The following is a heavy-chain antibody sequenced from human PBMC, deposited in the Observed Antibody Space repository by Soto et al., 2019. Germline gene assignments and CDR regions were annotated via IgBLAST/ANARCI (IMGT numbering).Heavy chain of an antibody. D-gene: IGHD1-1*01. CDR2: ISYDGSNK. CDR1: GFTFSSYG. Sequence: GVLRLSCAASGFTFSSYGMHWVRQAPGKGLEWVAVISYDGSNKYYADSVKGRFTISRDNSKNTLYLQMNSLRAEDTAVYYCAKQPDDSLGWFDPWGQGTLVTVSS. J-gene: IGHJ5*02. V-gene: IGHV3-30*18. CDR3: AKQPDDSLGWFDP.